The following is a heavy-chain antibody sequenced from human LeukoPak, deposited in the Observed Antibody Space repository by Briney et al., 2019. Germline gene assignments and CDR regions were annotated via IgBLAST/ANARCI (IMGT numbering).Heavy chain of an antibody. J-gene: IGHJ4*02. Sequence: SETLSLTCTVSGGAISSYYWSWIRQPPGKGLEWIGYIYYSGSTNYNPSLKSRVTISVDTSKNQFSLKLSSVTAADTPVYYCARVDPDSSSTLEVFDYWGQGTLVTVSS. CDR2: IYYSGST. CDR3: ARVDPDSSSTLEVFDY. V-gene: IGHV4-59*01. D-gene: IGHD6-6*01. CDR1: GGAISSYY.